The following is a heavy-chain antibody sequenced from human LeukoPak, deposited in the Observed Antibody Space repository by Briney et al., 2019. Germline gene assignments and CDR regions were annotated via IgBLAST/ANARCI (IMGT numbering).Heavy chain of an antibody. Sequence: GGSLRLSCAASGFTLSSYSMNWVRQARGKGLEWASSISSSSSYIYYADPVKGRFTISRDNAKNSLYLQMNSMRAEDTAVYYCALSLDDDFLSGWHGMDVWGRGTTVTVSS. V-gene: IGHV3-21*01. D-gene: IGHD3-3*01. CDR3: ALSLDDDFLSGWHGMDV. CDR1: GFTLSSYS. CDR2: ISSSSSYI. J-gene: IGHJ6*02.